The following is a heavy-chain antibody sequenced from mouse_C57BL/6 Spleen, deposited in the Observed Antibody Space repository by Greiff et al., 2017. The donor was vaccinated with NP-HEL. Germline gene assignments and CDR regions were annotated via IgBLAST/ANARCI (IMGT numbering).Heavy chain of an antibody. CDR2: ISYDGSN. D-gene: IGHD2-3*01. J-gene: IGHJ2*01. Sequence: EVKLQESGPGLVKPSQSLSLTCSVTGYSITSGYYWNWIRQFPGNKLEWMGYISYDGSNNYNPSLKNRISITRDTSKNQFFLKLNSVTTEDTATYYCAREGYDGYGYWGQGTTLTVSS. CDR1: GYSITSGYY. CDR3: AREGYDGYGY. V-gene: IGHV3-6*01.